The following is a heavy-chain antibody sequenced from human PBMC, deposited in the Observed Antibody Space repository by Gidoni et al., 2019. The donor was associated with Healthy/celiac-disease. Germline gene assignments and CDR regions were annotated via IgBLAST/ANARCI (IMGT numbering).Heavy chain of an antibody. V-gene: IGHV3-53*01. CDR3: ARVGSYYPYYFDY. J-gene: IGHJ4*02. D-gene: IGHD1-26*01. Sequence: EVQLVESGGGLIQPGGSRRLSCAASGFTVSSNYMSWVRQAPGKGLEWVSGIYSGGSTYYADSVKGRFTISRDNSKNTLYLQMNSLRAEDTAVYYCARVGSYYPYYFDYWGQGTLVTVSS. CDR2: IYSGGST. CDR1: GFTVSSNY.